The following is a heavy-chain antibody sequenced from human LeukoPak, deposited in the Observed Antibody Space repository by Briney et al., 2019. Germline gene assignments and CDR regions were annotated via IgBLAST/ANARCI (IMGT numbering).Heavy chain of an antibody. J-gene: IGHJ4*02. CDR3: ARGGCSSTSCAPDY. Sequence: SETLSLTCTVSGGSISSYYWSWIRQPAGKGLEWIGRIYTSGSTYYNPSLKSRVTISVDTSKNQFSLKLSSVTAADTAVYYCARGGCSSTSCAPDYWGQGTLVTVSS. CDR1: GGSISSYY. V-gene: IGHV4-4*07. CDR2: IYTSGST. D-gene: IGHD2-2*01.